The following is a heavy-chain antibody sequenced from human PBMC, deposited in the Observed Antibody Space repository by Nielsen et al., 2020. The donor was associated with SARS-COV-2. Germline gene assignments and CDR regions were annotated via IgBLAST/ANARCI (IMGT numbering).Heavy chain of an antibody. D-gene: IGHD1-26*01. CDR3: ARVSQWELQVY. Sequence: WVRPAPGQGLEWMGGIIPIFGTANYAQKFQGRVTITADESTSTAYMELSSLRSEDTAVYYCARVSQWELQVYWGQGTLVTVSS. J-gene: IGHJ4*02. V-gene: IGHV1-69*01. CDR2: IIPIFGTA.